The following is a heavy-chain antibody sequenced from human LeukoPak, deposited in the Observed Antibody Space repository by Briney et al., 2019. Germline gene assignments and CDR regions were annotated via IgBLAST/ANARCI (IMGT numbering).Heavy chain of an antibody. V-gene: IGHV3-48*04. J-gene: IGHJ6*04. CDR3: AIKSADV. Sequence: GGSLRLSCAASGFTFSSYSMNWVRQAPGKGLEWVSYISSSRSTIYYADSVKGRFTISRDNAKNSLYLQMNSLRAEDTAVYYCAIKSADVWGKGTTVTVSS. CDR1: GFTFSSYS. CDR2: ISSSRSTI.